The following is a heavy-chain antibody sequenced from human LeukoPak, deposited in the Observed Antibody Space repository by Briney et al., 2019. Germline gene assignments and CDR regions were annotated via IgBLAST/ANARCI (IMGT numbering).Heavy chain of an antibody. CDR2: ISSDGNNK. D-gene: IGHD6-19*01. V-gene: IGHV3-30*18. Sequence: GGSLRLSCVASGFTFGSYDIHWVRQAPGKGLEWVALISSDGNNKYYADSVKGRFTISRDNSKNTLYLQMNSLTDEDTAVYYCAKVRWDNSGWYYLDNWGQGTLVTVSS. J-gene: IGHJ4*02. CDR1: GFTFGSYD. CDR3: AKVRWDNSGWYYLDN.